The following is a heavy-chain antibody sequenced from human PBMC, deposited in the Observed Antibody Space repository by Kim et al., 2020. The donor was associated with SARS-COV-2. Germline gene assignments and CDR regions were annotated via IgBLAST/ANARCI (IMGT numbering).Heavy chain of an antibody. D-gene: IGHD6-13*01. CDR3: ARDGGIAAAVAAEYFQH. CDR2: IIPIFGTA. V-gene: IGHV1-69*13. Sequence: SVKVSCKASGGTFSSYAISWVRQAPGQGLEWMGGIIPIFGTANYAQKFQGRVTITADESTSTAYMELSSLRSEDTAVYYCARDGGIAAAVAAEYFQHWGQGTLVTVSS. CDR1: GGTFSSYA. J-gene: IGHJ1*01.